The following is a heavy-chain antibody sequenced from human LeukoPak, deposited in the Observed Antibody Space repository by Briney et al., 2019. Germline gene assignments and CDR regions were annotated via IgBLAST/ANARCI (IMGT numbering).Heavy chain of an antibody. V-gene: IGHV3-74*01. CDR2: INGDGRNI. CDR3: AKDNGDPFSRLRYSFMDV. D-gene: IGHD3-9*01. J-gene: IGHJ6*02. CDR1: GFTFSSYW. Sequence: PGGSLRLSCVASGFTFSSYWMHWVRQDPRKGLVWVSRINGDGRNINYADSVRGRFTISRDNAKNTLYLQMNTLRVEDTAVYYCAKDNGDPFSRLRYSFMDVWGQGTTVTVSS.